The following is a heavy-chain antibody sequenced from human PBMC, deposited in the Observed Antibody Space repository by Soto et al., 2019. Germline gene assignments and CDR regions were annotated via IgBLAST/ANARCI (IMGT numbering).Heavy chain of an antibody. V-gene: IGHV1-18*01. CDR1: GYTFSHYG. CDR2: ISAYNGNR. CDR3: ARGGQECSNSGCGYIYDGMDV. Sequence: GDSVKVSCKASGYTFSHYGIGWVRQAPGQGLEWMGWISAYNGNRHFAEGLRGRITMTTNTTTSTADMELRSLSSDDTAVYYCARGGQECSNSGCGYIYDGMDVWGQGTTVTVSS. J-gene: IGHJ6*02. D-gene: IGHD1-26*01.